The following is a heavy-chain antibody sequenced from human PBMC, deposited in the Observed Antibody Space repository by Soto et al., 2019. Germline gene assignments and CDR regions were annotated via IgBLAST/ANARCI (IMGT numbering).Heavy chain of an antibody. CDR1: GGTFSSYA. CDR2: IIPIFGTA. D-gene: IGHD1-26*01. Sequence: SVKVSCKASGGTFSSYAISWVRQAPGQGLEWMGGIIPIFGTANYAQKFQGRVTITADESTSTAYMELSSLRSEDTAVYYCARFYSGSYRRYYYFDYWGQRTLVTVSS. J-gene: IGHJ4*02. V-gene: IGHV1-69*13. CDR3: ARFYSGSYRRYYYFDY.